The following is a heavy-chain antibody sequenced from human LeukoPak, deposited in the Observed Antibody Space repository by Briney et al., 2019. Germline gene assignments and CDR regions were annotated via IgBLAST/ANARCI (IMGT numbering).Heavy chain of an antibody. Sequence: GGSLRLSCAASGFTFSSYSMNWVRQAPGKGLEWVSSISSGSSYIYYAGSVKGRFTISRDNAKNSLYLQMNSLRAEDTAVYYCAREWLRLLDYWGQGTLVTVSS. CDR2: ISSGSSYI. D-gene: IGHD5-12*01. V-gene: IGHV3-21*01. CDR1: GFTFSSYS. J-gene: IGHJ4*02. CDR3: AREWLRLLDY.